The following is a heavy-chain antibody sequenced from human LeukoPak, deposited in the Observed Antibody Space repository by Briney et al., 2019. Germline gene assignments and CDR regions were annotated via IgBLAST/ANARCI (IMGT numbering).Heavy chain of an antibody. CDR1: GFTFTSYN. CDR3: ARVYSYGRYYFDY. V-gene: IGHV3-21*01. J-gene: IGHJ4*02. Sequence: GGSLRLSCAASGFTFTSYNMNWVRQAPGKGREWGASISTSSNYIYYTGSVKGRFTISRDNAKNSLYLQVNSLGAEDTAVYYCARVYSYGRYYFDYWGQGTLVTVSS. CDR2: ISTSSNYI. D-gene: IGHD5-18*01.